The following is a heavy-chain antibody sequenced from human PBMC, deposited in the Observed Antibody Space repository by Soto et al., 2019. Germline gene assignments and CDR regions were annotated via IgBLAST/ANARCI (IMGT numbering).Heavy chain of an antibody. Sequence: HVQLQESGPGLVRPSETLSLTCTVSGDSINFYYWNWIRQPPGKGLEWIAHISNSGNTKYKYNPSLESRLTISMDAAKNQFSLSLSSATAADTAVYYCARRVAGTGFGKDNFGKDNWFDPWGQGFLVTVSS. CDR2: ISNSGNTKY. J-gene: IGHJ5*02. CDR1: GDSINFYY. CDR3: ARRVAGTGFGKDNFGKDNWFDP. V-gene: IGHV4-59*12. D-gene: IGHD1-1*01.